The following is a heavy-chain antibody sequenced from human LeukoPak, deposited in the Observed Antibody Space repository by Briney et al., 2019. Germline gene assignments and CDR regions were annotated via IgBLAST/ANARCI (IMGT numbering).Heavy chain of an antibody. CDR2: ISDSGSDT. V-gene: IGHV3-23*01. D-gene: IGHD2-15*01. J-gene: IGHJ4*02. Sequence: GGSLRLSCAASGFTFDSYAMNWVRQAPGKGLEWLAVISDSGSDTYYADSVKGRFTISRDNSKNTLYVQMNSLRAEDTAVYYCAKPKGSSYWGQGTLVTVSS. CDR1: GFTFDSYA. CDR3: AKPKGSSY.